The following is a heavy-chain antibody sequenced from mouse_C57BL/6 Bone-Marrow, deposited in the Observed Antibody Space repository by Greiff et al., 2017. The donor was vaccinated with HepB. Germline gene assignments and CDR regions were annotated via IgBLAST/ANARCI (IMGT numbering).Heavy chain of an antibody. D-gene: IGHD2-13*01. CDR3: ARYPGEGGWYFDV. V-gene: IGHV1-18*01. CDR1: GYTFTDYN. CDR2: INPNNGGT. J-gene: IGHJ1*03. Sequence: EVQLQQSGPELVKPGASVKIPCKASGYTFTDYNMDWVKQSHGKSLEWIGDINPNNGGTIYNQKFKGKATLTVDKSSSTAYMELRSLTSEDTAVYYCARYPGEGGWYFDVWGTGTTVTVSS.